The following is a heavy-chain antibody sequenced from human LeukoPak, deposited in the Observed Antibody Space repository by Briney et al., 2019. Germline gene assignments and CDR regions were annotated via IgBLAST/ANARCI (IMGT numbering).Heavy chain of an antibody. Sequence: SETLSVTCTVSGGSISSYYRSWIRQPPGKGLEWIGYIYYSGSTNYNPSLKSRVTISVDTSKNQFSLKLSSVTAADTAVYYCAGATYYYGSGSLDYWGQGTLVTVSS. D-gene: IGHD3-10*01. CDR2: IYYSGST. J-gene: IGHJ4*02. V-gene: IGHV4-59*01. CDR1: GGSISSYY. CDR3: AGATYYYGSGSLDY.